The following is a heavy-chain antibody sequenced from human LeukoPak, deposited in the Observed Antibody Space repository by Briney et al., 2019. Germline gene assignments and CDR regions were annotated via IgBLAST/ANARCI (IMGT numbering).Heavy chain of an antibody. D-gene: IGHD2-2*01. CDR3: ARLAGYCSSTSCATYFDY. V-gene: IGHV4-39*01. J-gene: IGHJ4*02. CDR1: GGSISSSIYS. CDR2: IYYSGST. Sequence: PSETLSLTCTVSGGSISSSIYSWGWIRQPPGKGLECIRNIYYSGSTYYNPSLKSRVTISVDTSKNQFSLKLSSVTAADTTVFYCARLAGYCSSTSCATYFDYWGQGTLVTVSS.